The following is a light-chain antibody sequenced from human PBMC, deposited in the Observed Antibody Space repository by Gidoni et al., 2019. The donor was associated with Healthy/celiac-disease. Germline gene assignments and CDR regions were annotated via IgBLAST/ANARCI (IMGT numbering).Light chain of an antibody. J-gene: IGKJ3*01. V-gene: IGKV3-11*01. CDR1: QSVSSY. CDR3: QQRSNWPIFT. Sequence: EIVLTQSPATLSLSPGERATISCRASQSVSSYLAWYQQKPGQAPRLLIYDASNRATGIPARFSGSGSGTDFTLTISSIEPEDFAVYYCQQRSNWPIFTFGPGTKVDIK. CDR2: DAS.